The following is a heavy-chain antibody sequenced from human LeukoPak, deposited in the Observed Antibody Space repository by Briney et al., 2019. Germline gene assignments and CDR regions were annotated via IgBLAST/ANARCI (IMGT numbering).Heavy chain of an antibody. CDR2: ISGSGGST. J-gene: IGHJ4*02. CDR1: GFTFSSYA. V-gene: IGHV3-23*01. D-gene: IGHD3-10*01. Sequence: PGGSLRLSCAASGFTFSSYAMSWARQAPGKGLEWVSAISGSGGSTYYADSVKGRFTISRDNSKNTLYLQMNSLRAEDTAVYYCAKGLLWFGELSPFDYWGQGTLVTVSS. CDR3: AKGLLWFGELSPFDY.